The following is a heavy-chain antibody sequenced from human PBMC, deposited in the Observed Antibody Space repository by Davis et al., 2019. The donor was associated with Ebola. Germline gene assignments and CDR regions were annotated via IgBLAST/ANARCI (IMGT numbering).Heavy chain of an antibody. CDR2: IDHSGTT. J-gene: IGHJ3*02. V-gene: IGHV4-34*01. CDR1: GGPFNGYY. CDR3: AFVGVNTKGDARDI. D-gene: IGHD1-26*01. Sequence: SETLSLTCAVSGGPFNGYYCSWIRQPPGKGLEWIAEIDHSGTTNYNSSLKSRITIAVDTSKKQFSLRLISVTAADTAMYYCAFVGVNTKGDARDIWGQGTMVTVSS.